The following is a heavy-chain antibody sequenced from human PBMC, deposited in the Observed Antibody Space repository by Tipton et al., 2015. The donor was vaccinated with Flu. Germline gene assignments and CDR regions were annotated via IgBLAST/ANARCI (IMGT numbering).Heavy chain of an antibody. CDR2: IYPSGTT. D-gene: IGHD6-6*01. CDR3: ASFSSSSFAFDI. Sequence: TLSLTCTVSSGSIRSTNYFCALIRQPPGKRLELIGSIYPSGTTYYNPSLKSRVTISVDTSKSQFSLKLSSVTAADTAVYYCASFSSSSFAFDIWGQGTMVTVSS. J-gene: IGHJ3*02. V-gene: IGHV4-39*07. CDR1: SGSIRSTNYF.